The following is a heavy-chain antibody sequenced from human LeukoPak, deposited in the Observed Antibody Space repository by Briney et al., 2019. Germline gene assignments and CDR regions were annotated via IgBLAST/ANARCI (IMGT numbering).Heavy chain of an antibody. V-gene: IGHV3-48*03. CDR2: VSSSGHTI. CDR1: GFTFSSFE. Sequence: PGGSLRLSCAASGFTFSSFEINWVRQALGKGLEWVSYVSSSGHTIYYADSVKGRFTISRDNSKNTLYLQMNSLRAEDTAVYYCARDPYCSSTSCWVDGMDVWRQGTTVTVSS. CDR3: ARDPYCSSTSCWVDGMDV. J-gene: IGHJ6*02. D-gene: IGHD2-2*01.